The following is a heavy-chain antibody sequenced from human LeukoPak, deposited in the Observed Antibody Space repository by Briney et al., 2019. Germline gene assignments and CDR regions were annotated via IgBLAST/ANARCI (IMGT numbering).Heavy chain of an antibody. CDR3: AKDLGSGLPPDGFDI. CDR1: GFTFKSFG. D-gene: IGHD3-16*01. CDR2: IAYDGNYK. Sequence: GGSLRLPCAASGFTFKSFGMHWVRQAPGKGLEWVAIIAYDGNYKHYADSVKGRFTMSRDNSKSTLSLQMNSLRPDDTAVYYCAKDLGSGLPPDGFDIWGQGTLVTVSS. J-gene: IGHJ3*02. V-gene: IGHV3-30*18.